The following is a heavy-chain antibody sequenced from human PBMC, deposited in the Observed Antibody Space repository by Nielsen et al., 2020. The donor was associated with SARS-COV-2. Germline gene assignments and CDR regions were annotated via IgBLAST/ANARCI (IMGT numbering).Heavy chain of an antibody. CDR3: VKDFVRYDFWSGYYREGHDY. D-gene: IGHD3-3*01. J-gene: IGHJ4*02. V-gene: IGHV3-30*18. Sequence: GGSLRLSCAASGFTFSSYGMHWVRQAPGKGLEWVAVISYDGSNKYYADSVKGRFTISRDNSKNTLYLQMSSLRAEDTAVYYCVKDFVRYDFWSGYYREGHDYWGQGTLVTVSS. CDR2: ISYDGSNK. CDR1: GFTFSSYG.